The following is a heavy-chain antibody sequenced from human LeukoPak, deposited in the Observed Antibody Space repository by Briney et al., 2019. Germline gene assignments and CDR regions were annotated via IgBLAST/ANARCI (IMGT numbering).Heavy chain of an antibody. D-gene: IGHD3-10*01. CDR2: ISAYNGNT. Sequence: ASVKVSCKASGYTFTSYGISWVRQPPGQGLEWMGWISAYNGNTNYAQKLQGRVTMTTDTSTSTAYMELRSLRSDDTAVYYCARASRYYGSGSGFDYWGQGTLVTVSS. J-gene: IGHJ4*02. V-gene: IGHV1-18*01. CDR3: ARASRYYGSGSGFDY. CDR1: GYTFTSYG.